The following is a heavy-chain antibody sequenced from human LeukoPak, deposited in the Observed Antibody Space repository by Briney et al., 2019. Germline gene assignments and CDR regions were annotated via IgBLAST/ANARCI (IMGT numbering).Heavy chain of an antibody. CDR1: GYTFTIYG. CDR2: ISAYNGNT. V-gene: IGHV1-18*01. Sequence: ASVRVSCEASGYTFTIYGISWVRQAPGQGLEWMGWISAYNGNTNYAQKLQGRVTMTTDTSTSPAYMELRSLRSDDAAVYYCARCVTPWFGSQLGWFDPWGQGTLVTVSS. D-gene: IGHD3-10*01. J-gene: IGHJ5*02. CDR3: ARCVTPWFGSQLGWFDP.